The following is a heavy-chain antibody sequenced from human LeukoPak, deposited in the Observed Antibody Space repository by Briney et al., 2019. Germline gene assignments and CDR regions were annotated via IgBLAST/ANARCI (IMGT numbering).Heavy chain of an antibody. CDR1: GGTFSSYA. J-gene: IGHJ4*02. CDR2: IIPIFGTA. Sequence: SVTVSCTASGGTFSSYAISWVRQAPGQGLEWMGGIIPIFGTANYAQKFQGRVTMTRDTSTSTVYMELSSLRSEDTAVYYCARGYGDYGGVDYWGQGTLVTVSS. V-gene: IGHV1-69*05. D-gene: IGHD4-17*01. CDR3: ARGYGDYGGVDY.